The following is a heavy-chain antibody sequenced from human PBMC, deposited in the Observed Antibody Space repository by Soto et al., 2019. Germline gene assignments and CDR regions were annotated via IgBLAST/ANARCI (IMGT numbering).Heavy chain of an antibody. CDR1: GFSLSTSGVG. V-gene: IGHV2-5*01. Sequence: SGPTLVKPTQTLTLTCTFSGFSLSTSGVGVGWIRQPPGKALEWLALIYWNDDKRYSPSMKSRLTITKDTPKNQVVLTVTNMDPVDTATYYCALDSSSMVRGVTSGYFQHWGQGTLVTVSS. CDR3: ALDSSSMVRGVTSGYFQH. CDR2: IYWNDDK. D-gene: IGHD3-10*01. J-gene: IGHJ1*01.